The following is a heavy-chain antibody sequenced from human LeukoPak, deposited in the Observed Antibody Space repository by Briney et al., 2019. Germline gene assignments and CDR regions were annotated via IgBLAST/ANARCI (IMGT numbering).Heavy chain of an antibody. J-gene: IGHJ1*01. CDR1: GFTFSNSL. D-gene: IGHD2-8*02. CDR3: ARELVVGPAEYFQH. V-gene: IGHV3-7*01. Sequence: GGSLRLSCEASGFTFSNSLMSWVRQTPAKGLEWVANIYPGGSEKYYVDSVKGRFTISRDSAENSVYLQMKNLRAEDTAVYYCARELVVGPAEYFQHWGQGTLVTVSS. CDR2: IYPGGSEK.